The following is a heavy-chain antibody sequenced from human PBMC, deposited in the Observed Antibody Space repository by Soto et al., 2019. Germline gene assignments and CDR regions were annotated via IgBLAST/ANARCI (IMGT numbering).Heavy chain of an antibody. CDR2: IYSNGNT. J-gene: IGHJ4*02. D-gene: IGHD7-27*01. CDR3: TRANWYSEY. V-gene: IGHV4-59*11. CDR1: GGSISNHY. Sequence: QVQLQESGPGLVKPSETLSLTCSVSGGSISNHYWSWIRQPPGKGLEWIGYIYSNGNTNYNPSLKSRVTMSVDTCRNQISLKLTTVTAADTAVYYCTRANWYSEYWGQGTRVTVSS.